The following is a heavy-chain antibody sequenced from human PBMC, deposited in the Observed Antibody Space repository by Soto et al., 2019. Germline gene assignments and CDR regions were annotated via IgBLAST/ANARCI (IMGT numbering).Heavy chain of an antibody. CDR2: ISSSSSYI. J-gene: IGHJ3*02. CDR1: GFTFSSYS. V-gene: IGHV3-21*01. Sequence: EVQLVESGGGLVKPGGSLRLSCAASGFTFSSYSMNWVRQAPGKGLEWVSSISSSSSYIYYADSVKGRFTISRDNAKNSLYLQMNSLRAEDTAVYYCARPERSGWNYGAHAFDIWGQGTMVTVSS. D-gene: IGHD1-7*01. CDR3: ARPERSGWNYGAHAFDI.